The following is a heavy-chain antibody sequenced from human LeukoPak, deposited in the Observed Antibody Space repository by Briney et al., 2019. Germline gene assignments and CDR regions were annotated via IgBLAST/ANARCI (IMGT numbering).Heavy chain of an antibody. D-gene: IGHD2-2*03. J-gene: IGHJ4*02. CDR3: ANGYCSSTSCSSLGVW. CDR2: ISGSGGST. V-gene: IGHV3-23*01. Sequence: GGSLRLSCAASGVTFSSYAMSWVRQAPGKGLEWASAISGSGGSTYYADSVKGRFTISRDNSKNTLYLQMNSLRAEDTAVYYCANGYCSSTSCSSLGVWWGQGTLVTVSS. CDR1: GVTFSSYA.